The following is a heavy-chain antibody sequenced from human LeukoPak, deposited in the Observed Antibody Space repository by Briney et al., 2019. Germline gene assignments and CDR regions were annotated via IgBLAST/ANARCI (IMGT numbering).Heavy chain of an antibody. CDR1: GGSISGYY. CDR3: ARDGITMSDYGMDV. D-gene: IGHD3-10*02. CDR2: IYYSGTT. J-gene: IGHJ6*02. V-gene: IGHV4-59*12. Sequence: TSSETLSLTCSVSGGSISGYYWSWIRQPPGKGLEWIGYIYYSGTTIYNPSLKSRLTISLDTSKNQFSLKLSSVTAADTAVYYCARDGITMSDYGMDVWGQGTTVTVSS.